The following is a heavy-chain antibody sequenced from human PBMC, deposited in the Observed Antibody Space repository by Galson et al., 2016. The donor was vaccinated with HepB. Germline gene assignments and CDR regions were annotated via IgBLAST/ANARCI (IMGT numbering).Heavy chain of an antibody. CDR3: ARGRAPKTLDTFDI. CDR1: GFTFSDFY. CDR2: ISHSSSFT. Sequence: SLRLSCAASGFTFSDFYVTWMRRAPGKSLEWVSYISHSSSFTDYADSVKGRFIISRDNVRNSLFLQMSSLRAEDTALYFCARGRAPKTLDTFDIWGQGTMVTVSS. V-gene: IGHV3-11*06. J-gene: IGHJ3*02.